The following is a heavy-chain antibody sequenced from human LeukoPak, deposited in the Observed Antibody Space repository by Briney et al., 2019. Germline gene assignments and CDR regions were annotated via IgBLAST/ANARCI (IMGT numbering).Heavy chain of an antibody. D-gene: IGHD3-22*01. CDR1: GGSFSGYY. Sequence: SETLSLTSAVYGGSFSGYYWSWIRQPPGKGLEWIGEINHSGSTNYNPSLKSRVTISVDTSKNQFSLKLSSVTAADTAVYYCARGARNYYDSSGYYYNYWGQGTLVTVSS. V-gene: IGHV4-34*01. CDR2: INHSGST. CDR3: ARGARNYYDSSGYYYNY. J-gene: IGHJ4*02.